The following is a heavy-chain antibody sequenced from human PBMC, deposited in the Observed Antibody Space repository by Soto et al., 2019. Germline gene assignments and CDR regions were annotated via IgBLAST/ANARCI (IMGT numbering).Heavy chain of an antibody. Sequence: GSLRLSCAASGXTFSSYGMHWVRQAPGKGLELVAFIWYDGSNKYYADSVKGRFTISRDNSKKTLYLQMNSLRAEDKAVYYCARGSYCSSTSCYIAKNWFDPWGQGTLVTVSS. V-gene: IGHV3-33*01. CDR1: GXTFSSYG. CDR3: ARGSYCSSTSCYIAKNWFDP. CDR2: IWYDGSNK. D-gene: IGHD2-2*02. J-gene: IGHJ5*02.